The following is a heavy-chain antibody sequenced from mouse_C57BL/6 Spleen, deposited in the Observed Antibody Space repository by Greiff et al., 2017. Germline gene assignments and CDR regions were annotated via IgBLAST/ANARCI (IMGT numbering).Heavy chain of an antibody. CDR1: GFSLTSYG. D-gene: IGHD3-2*02. CDR2: IWSGGST. J-gene: IGHJ3*01. V-gene: IGHV2-2*01. Sequence: VKLVESGPGLVQPSQSLSITCTVSGFSLTSYGVHWVRQSPGKGLEWLGVIWSGGSTDYNAAFISRLSISKDNSKSQVFFKMNSLQADDTAIYYCARDSSGYEFAYWGQGTLVTVSA. CDR3: ARDSSGYEFAY.